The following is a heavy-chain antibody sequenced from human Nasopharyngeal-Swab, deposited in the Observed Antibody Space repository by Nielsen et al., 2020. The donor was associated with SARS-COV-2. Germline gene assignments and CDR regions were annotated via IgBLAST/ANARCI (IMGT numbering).Heavy chain of an antibody. J-gene: IGHJ4*02. CDR2: IDIAGTVT. D-gene: IGHD6-19*01. V-gene: IGHV3-74*03. CDR3: ARGSSDWNGTDY. Sequence: VRQMPGKGLVGVSRIDIAGTVTSYADSLKGRFTISRDNAKNTLYLQMNSLRVEDTAIYYCARGSSDWNGTDYWGQGTLVTVSS.